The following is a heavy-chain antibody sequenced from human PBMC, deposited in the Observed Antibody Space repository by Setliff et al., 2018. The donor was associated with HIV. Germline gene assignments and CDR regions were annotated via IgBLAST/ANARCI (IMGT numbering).Heavy chain of an antibody. V-gene: IGHV1-18*01. CDR2: IDSNNGNR. Sequence: VASVKVSCKASGYSLSTYAISWVRQAPGQGLEWMGWIDSNNGNRNFAQKFRGRVTMTTDISTNTAYMEVRSLSFDDTAVYYCVRLTADRTNYYYYMDVWGKGTTVTVS. J-gene: IGHJ6*03. D-gene: IGHD2-8*01. CDR3: VRLTADRTNYYYYMDV. CDR1: GYSLSTYA.